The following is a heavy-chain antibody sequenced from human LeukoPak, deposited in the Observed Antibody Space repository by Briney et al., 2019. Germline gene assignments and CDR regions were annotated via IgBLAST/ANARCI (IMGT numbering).Heavy chain of an antibody. CDR3: ARGGIAVPGTNY. CDR2: ISGSGDTT. J-gene: IGHJ4*02. CDR1: EFTFTNYA. V-gene: IGHV3-23*01. D-gene: IGHD6-19*01. Sequence: GGSLRLSCTASEFTFTNYAMSWVRQTPGKGLEWLSVISGSGDTTYYADSVKGRFTISRDNAKNSLYLQMNSLRAEDTAVYYCARGGIAVPGTNYWGQGTLVTVS.